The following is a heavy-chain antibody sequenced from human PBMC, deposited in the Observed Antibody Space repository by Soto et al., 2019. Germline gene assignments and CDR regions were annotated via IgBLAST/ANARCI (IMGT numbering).Heavy chain of an antibody. CDR1: GFTFSSYA. CDR2: ISYDGSNK. V-gene: IGHV3-30-3*01. CDR3: ARVWAGATDY. Sequence: QVQLVESGGGVVQPGRSLRLSCAASGFTFSSYAMHWVRQAPGKGLEWVAVISYDGSNKYYADSVKGRFTISRDNSKNTLYLQMNSLRAEDTAVYYCARVWAGATDYWGQGTLVTVSS. D-gene: IGHD1-26*01. J-gene: IGHJ4*02.